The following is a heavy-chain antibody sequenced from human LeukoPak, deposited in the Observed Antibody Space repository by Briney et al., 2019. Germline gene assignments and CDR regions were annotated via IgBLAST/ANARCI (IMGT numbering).Heavy chain of an antibody. CDR3: AKERVVVTAIDAFDI. D-gene: IGHD2-21*02. V-gene: IGHV3-21*04. Sequence: GGSLRLSCAASGFTLSSHTMNWVRQAPGRGLEWVSAISTNDIQYADSVKGRFTISRDNSKNTLYLQMNSLSAEDTAVYYCAKERVVVTAIDAFDIWGQGTMVTVSS. CDR1: GFTLSSHT. J-gene: IGHJ3*02. CDR2: ISTNDI.